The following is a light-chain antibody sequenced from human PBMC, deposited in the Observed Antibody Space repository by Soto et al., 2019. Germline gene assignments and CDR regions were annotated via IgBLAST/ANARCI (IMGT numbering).Light chain of an antibody. V-gene: IGKV3-15*01. Sequence: EIVMTQSPATLSVSPGEGATLSCRASQSIGSNLAWYQQKPGQAPRLLIHGASTRAADIPARFRGSGFGTEFTLTISSLQSEDFVVYSCQHYNNWPQVTFGPGTKVDIK. J-gene: IGKJ3*01. CDR2: GAS. CDR1: QSIGSN. CDR3: QHYNNWPQVT.